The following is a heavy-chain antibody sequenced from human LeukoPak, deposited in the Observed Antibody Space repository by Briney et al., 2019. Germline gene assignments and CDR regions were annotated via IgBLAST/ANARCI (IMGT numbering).Heavy chain of an antibody. CDR1: GYTLTELS. V-gene: IGHV1-24*01. J-gene: IGHJ4*02. Sequence: GASVKVSCKVSGYTLTELSMHWVRQAPGKGLEWMGGFDPEDGETIYAQKFQGRVTMTRDTSTSTVYMELSSLRSEDTAVYYCARERLTGYPFDYWGQGTLVTVSS. CDR3: ARERLTGYPFDY. CDR2: FDPEDGET. D-gene: IGHD3-9*01.